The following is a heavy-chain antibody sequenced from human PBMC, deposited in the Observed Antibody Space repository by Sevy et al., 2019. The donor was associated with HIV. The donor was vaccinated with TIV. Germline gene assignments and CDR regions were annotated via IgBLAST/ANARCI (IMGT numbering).Heavy chain of an antibody. J-gene: IGHJ4*02. Sequence: GGSLRLSCAASGFTFDDYTMHWVRQPPGKGLEWVSRISWDGGSTYYADSVKGRFTISRDNSKNSLFLQMNSLRSEDTAFYYCAKLGGNYGDYDDYWGRGTLVTVSS. CDR2: ISWDGGST. D-gene: IGHD4-17*01. V-gene: IGHV3-43*01. CDR1: GFTFDDYT. CDR3: AKLGGNYGDYDDY.